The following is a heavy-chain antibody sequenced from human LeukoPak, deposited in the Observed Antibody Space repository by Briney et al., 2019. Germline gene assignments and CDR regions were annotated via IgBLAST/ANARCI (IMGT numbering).Heavy chain of an antibody. CDR2: IDPSDSYT. J-gene: IGHJ5*02. CDR3: ARHITMVRGQGFDP. Sequence: GESLRISCKGSGXSFTXYXXXXVRXXXGXXXEXMXRIDPSDSYTKYSPSFQGHVTISVDKSISTVYLQWSSLKASDTAIYYCARHITMVRGQGFDPWGQGTLVTVSS. CDR1: GXSFTXYX. D-gene: IGHD3-10*01. V-gene: IGHV5-10-1*01.